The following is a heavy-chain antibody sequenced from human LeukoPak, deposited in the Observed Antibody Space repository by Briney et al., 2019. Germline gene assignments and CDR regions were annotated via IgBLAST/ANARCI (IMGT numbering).Heavy chain of an antibody. CDR2: ISGDGGST. D-gene: IGHD6-19*01. CDR1: GFTFTNYA. CDR3: AKGDSGWYAIDY. J-gene: IGHJ4*02. V-gene: IGHV3-23*01. Sequence: GGSLRLSCAASGFTFTNYAMNWVRQAPGKGLEWVSAISGDGGSTYYADSVKGRFSISRDNSKNTLYLQMNSLRAEDTAIFYCAKGDSGWYAIDYWGQGTLVTVSS.